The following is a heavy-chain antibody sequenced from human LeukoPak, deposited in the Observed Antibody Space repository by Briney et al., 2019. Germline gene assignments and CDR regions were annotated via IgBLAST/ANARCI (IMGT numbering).Heavy chain of an antibody. D-gene: IGHD5-18*01. J-gene: IGHJ4*02. CDR1: GDTVRKYA. CDR3: ARDRTGYGNYYFDS. CDR2: IISTYGAS. Sequence: SVKVSCKASGDTVRKYAIGWVRQAPGQGREGIGGIISTYGASNSAQKFQGRGTLTTDESANTASMELRSLRSQDTAVYYCARDRTGYGNYYFDSWGQGTPVTVSS. V-gene: IGHV1-69*05.